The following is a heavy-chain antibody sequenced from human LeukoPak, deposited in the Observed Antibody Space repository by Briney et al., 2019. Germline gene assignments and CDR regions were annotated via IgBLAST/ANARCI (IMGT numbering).Heavy chain of an antibody. CDR2: LNPKSGGT. CDR3: AVRPRFTSGRESFDY. J-gene: IGHJ4*02. CDR1: GYTFIGYY. Sequence: GASVKVSCKASGYTFIGYYMHWVRQVPGQGLEWMGWLNPKSGGTNYAQKFQGRVTLTRDTSISTAYMDLSRLRYDDTAVYYCAVRPRFTSGRESFDYWGQGTLVTVSS. V-gene: IGHV1-2*02. D-gene: IGHD3-10*01.